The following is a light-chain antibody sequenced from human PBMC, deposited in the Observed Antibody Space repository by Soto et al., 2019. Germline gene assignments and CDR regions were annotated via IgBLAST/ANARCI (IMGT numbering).Light chain of an antibody. CDR2: AAF. J-gene: IGKJ5*01. V-gene: IGKV1-9*01. CDR1: QGISSY. Sequence: DIQLTQSPSFLSASVGDRVTITCRASQGISSYLAWYQQKPGKAPKLLIYAAFTLQGGVPSRFSGSGSGTEFTLTISSLQPEDCATYYCQHLDSYSSFGQGTRLEIK. CDR3: QHLDSYSS.